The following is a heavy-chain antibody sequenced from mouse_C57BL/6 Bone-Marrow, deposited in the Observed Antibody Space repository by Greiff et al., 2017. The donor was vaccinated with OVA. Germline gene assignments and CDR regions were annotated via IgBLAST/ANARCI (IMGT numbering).Heavy chain of an antibody. V-gene: IGHV1-82*01. CDR3: ARKRNYYGSSLAY. CDR1: GYAFSSSW. CDR2: IYPGDGDT. D-gene: IGHD1-1*01. Sequence: QVQLQQSGPELVKPGASVKISCKASGYAFSSSWMNWVKQRPGKGLEWIGRIYPGDGDTNYNGKFKGKATLTADKSSSTAYLQLSSLTSEDSAVYFGARKRNYYGSSLAYWGQGTLVTVSA. J-gene: IGHJ3*01.